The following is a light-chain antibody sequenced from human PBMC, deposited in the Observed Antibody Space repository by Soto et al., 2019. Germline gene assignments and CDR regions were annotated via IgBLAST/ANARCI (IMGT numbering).Light chain of an antibody. CDR3: QSYDSSMSGYV. V-gene: IGLV1-40*01. Sequence: QSVLTQPPSLSGAPWQSVTISCTGSGSNIGAPYDVHWYQHLPGTAPKLLIYGSTNRPSGVPGRFSGSKSGNSASLAITGLQAEDEADYYCQSYDSSMSGYVFGAGTKVTVL. CDR2: GST. CDR1: GSNIGAPYD. J-gene: IGLJ1*01.